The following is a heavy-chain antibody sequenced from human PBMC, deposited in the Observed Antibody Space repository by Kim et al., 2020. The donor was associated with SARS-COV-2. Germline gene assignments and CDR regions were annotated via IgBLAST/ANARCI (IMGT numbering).Heavy chain of an antibody. D-gene: IGHD3-10*01. J-gene: IGHJ6*02. CDR3: ALTTMVRGVIITMDV. V-gene: IGHV3-23*01. CDR2: ISGSGGST. CDR1: GFTFSSYA. Sequence: GGSLRLSCAASGFTFSSYAMSWVRQAPGKGLEWVSAISGSGGSTYYADSVKGRFTISRDNSKNTLYLQMNSLRAEDTAVYYCALTTMVRGVIITMDVWGQGTTVTVSS.